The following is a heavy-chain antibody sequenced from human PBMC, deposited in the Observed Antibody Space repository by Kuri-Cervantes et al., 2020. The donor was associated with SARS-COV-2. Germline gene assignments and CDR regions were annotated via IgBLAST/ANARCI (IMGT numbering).Heavy chain of an antibody. D-gene: IGHD6-13*01. CDR1: GYSFTSYW. CDR3: ARPGSSHVGYFDY. V-gene: IGHV5-51*01. CDR2: IYPGDSDT. Sequence: GGSLRLSCKGSGYSFTSYWIGGVRQMPGKGLEWMGIIYPGDSDTRYSPSFQGQVTISADKSISTAYLQWSSLKASDTAMYYCARPGSSHVGYFDYWGQGTLVTVSS. J-gene: IGHJ4*02.